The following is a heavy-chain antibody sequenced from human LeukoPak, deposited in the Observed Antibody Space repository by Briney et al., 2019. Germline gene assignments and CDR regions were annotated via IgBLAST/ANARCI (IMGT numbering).Heavy chain of an antibody. J-gene: IGHJ4*02. V-gene: IGHV3-21*01. CDR2: ISSSSNYM. Sequence: GGSLRLSCAASGFTFSRNAMNWVRQAPGKGLEWVSFISSSSNYMSYADSVKGRFTISRDNAKNSLYLQMNSLRAEDTAVYYCARDSYYGSGSYSFDYWGQGTLVTVSS. D-gene: IGHD3-10*01. CDR3: ARDSYYGSGSYSFDY. CDR1: GFTFSRNA.